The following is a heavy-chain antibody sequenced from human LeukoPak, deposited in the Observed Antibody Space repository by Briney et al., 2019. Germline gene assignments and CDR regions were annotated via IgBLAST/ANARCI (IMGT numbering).Heavy chain of an antibody. J-gene: IGHJ5*02. V-gene: IGHV4-4*07. D-gene: IGHD1-26*01. Sequence: KASETLSLTCTVSGGSISSYYWSWIRQPAGKGLEWIVRIYTSGSTNYNPSLKSRVTMSVDTSKNQFSLKLSSVTAADTAVYYCARDLGVQYYVQGGWFDPWGQGTLVTVSS. CDR2: IYTSGST. CDR1: GGSISSYY. CDR3: ARDLGVQYYVQGGWFDP.